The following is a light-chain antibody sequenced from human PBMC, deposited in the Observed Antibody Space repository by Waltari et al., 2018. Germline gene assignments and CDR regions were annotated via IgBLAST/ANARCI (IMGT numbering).Light chain of an antibody. CDR1: QSLLQSNGYNY. Sequence: IVMTQSPLSLPVTPGEPASISCRPSQSLLQSNGYNYLDWYLQKPGQSPQLLISFASTRASGVPDRFSGSGSGTDFTLKISRVEAEDIGVYYCMQALQTPITFGQGTRLE. J-gene: IGKJ5*01. CDR3: MQALQTPIT. V-gene: IGKV2-28*01. CDR2: FAS.